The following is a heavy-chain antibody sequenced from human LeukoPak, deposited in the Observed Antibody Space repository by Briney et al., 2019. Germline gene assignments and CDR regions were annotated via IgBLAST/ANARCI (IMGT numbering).Heavy chain of an antibody. D-gene: IGHD3-10*01. CDR1: GYTFTSYG. J-gene: IGHJ5*02. V-gene: IGHV1-18*01. CDR2: ISAYNGNT. Sequence: ASVKVSCKASGYTFTSYGISWVRQAPGQGLEWMGWISAYNGNTNYAQKLQGRVTMTTDTSTSAAYMELRSLRSDDTAVYYCARGMVRGVISPNWFDPWGQGTLVSVSS. CDR3: ARGMVRGVISPNWFDP.